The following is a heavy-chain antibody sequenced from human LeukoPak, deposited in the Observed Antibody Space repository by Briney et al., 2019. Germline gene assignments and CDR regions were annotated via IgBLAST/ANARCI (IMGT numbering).Heavy chain of an antibody. J-gene: IGHJ1*01. CDR2: IKSDGKT. CDR1: GFTFSSYC. D-gene: IGHD3-22*01. CDR3: ARAPSEIGGYYPEYFRH. V-gene: IGHV3-74*01. Sequence: GGSLRLSCAASGFTFSSYCMHWVRQAPGKGLVWVSRIKSDGKTNYADSVKGRFTISRDNAKNTVSLQMNSLRAEDTGVYYCARAPSEIGGYYPEYFRHWGQGTLVTVSS.